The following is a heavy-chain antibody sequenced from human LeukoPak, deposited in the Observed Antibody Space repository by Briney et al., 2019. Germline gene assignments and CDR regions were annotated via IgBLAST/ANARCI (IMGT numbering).Heavy chain of an antibody. CDR2: IYYSGST. D-gene: IGHD3-10*01. J-gene: IGHJ4*02. CDR1: GGSISSYY. V-gene: IGHV4-59*01. CDR3: ASGGDYYGSGSYYSIGY. Sequence: SETLSLTCTVSGGSISSYYWSWIRQPPGKGLEWIGYIYYSGSTNYNPSLKSRVTISVDTSKNQFSLKLSSVTAADTAVYYCASGGDYYGSGSYYSIGYWGQGTLVTVSS.